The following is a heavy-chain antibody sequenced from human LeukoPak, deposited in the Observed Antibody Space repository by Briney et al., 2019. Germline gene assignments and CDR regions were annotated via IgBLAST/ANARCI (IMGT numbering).Heavy chain of an antibody. CDR2: MNPNSGNT. Sequence: ASVKVSCKASGYTFTSYDINWVRQATGQGLEWMGWMNPNSGNTGYAQKFQGRVTITRNTSIRTAYMELSSLRSEDTAVYYCARSSATYYYDSSGYVYYMDVWGKGTTVTVSS. J-gene: IGHJ6*03. V-gene: IGHV1-8*03. D-gene: IGHD3-22*01. CDR3: ARSSATYYYDSSGYVYYMDV. CDR1: GYTFTSYD.